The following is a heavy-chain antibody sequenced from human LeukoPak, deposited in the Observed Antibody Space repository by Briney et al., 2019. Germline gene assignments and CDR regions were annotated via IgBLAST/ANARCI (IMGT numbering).Heavy chain of an antibody. V-gene: IGHV4-59*12. CDR1: GGSLSSYY. D-gene: IGHD6-13*01. Sequence: PSETLSLTCTVSGGSLSSYYWSWIRQPPGKGLEGIGYIYYSGSTNYNPSLKSRVTISVDTSKNQFSLKLSSVTAADTAVYYCARAYSSSWYGNYYYYMDVWGKGTTVTVSS. CDR3: ARAYSSSWYGNYYYYMDV. J-gene: IGHJ6*03. CDR2: IYYSGST.